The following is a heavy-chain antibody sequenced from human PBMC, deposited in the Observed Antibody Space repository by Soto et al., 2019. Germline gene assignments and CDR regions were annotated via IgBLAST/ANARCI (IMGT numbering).Heavy chain of an antibody. J-gene: IGHJ4*02. D-gene: IGHD6-19*01. V-gene: IGHV1-24*01. CDR3: ATSIQQWPRTFDY. CDR1: GYTLTELS. Sequence: ASVKVSCKVSGYTLTELSMHWVRQAPGKGLEWMGGFDPEDGETIYAQKFQGRVTMTEDTSTDTAYMELSSLRSEDTSVYYCATSIQQWPRTFDYWGQGTLVTVSS. CDR2: FDPEDGET.